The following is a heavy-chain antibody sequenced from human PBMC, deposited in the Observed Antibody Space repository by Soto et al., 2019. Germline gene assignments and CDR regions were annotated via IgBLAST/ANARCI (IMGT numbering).Heavy chain of an antibody. CDR3: ARRYRYSGTQDFDY. Sequence: PGWSLRLSCAASGFTFSNYAMSWVRQAPGKGLEWVSGISGSGGSTYYADSVKGRFTISRDNSKNTLDLQMNILRAEDTAVYFCARRYRYSGTQDFDYWGQGTLVTVSS. V-gene: IGHV3-23*01. CDR1: GFTFSNYA. J-gene: IGHJ4*02. D-gene: IGHD1-26*01. CDR2: ISGSGGST.